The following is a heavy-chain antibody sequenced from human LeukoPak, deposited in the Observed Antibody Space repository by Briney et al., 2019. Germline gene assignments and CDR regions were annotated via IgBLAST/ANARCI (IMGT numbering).Heavy chain of an antibody. V-gene: IGHV4-34*01. CDR2: INHSGNT. CDR1: GGSFSGYY. Sequence: SETLSLTCAVYGGSFSGYYWSWIRQPPGKGLEWIGTINHSGNTNYNPSLKSRVNISVDTSKNQFSLKLSSVTAADTAVYYCARSSYGDPSFFDYWGKGTLVTVSS. J-gene: IGHJ4*02. D-gene: IGHD4-17*01. CDR3: ARSSYGDPSFFDY.